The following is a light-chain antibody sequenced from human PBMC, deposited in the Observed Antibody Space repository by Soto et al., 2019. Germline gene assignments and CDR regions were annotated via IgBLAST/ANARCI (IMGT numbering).Light chain of an antibody. J-gene: IGKJ4*01. Sequence: VLTQSPGSLSLSPGERATVSCRASQTVTSSYLAWYQQRPGQAPQLLIYDAVKRATGIPDRFSGSESGRDCTLTISRLDPEDSAVYYCQQYGDSITFGGGTKVEIK. CDR1: QTVTSSY. CDR3: QQYGDSIT. V-gene: IGKV3-20*01. CDR2: DAV.